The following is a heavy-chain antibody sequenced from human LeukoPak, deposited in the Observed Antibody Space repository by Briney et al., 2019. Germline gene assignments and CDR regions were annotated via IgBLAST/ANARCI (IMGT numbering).Heavy chain of an antibody. V-gene: IGHV3-30-3*01. D-gene: IGHD5-18*01. CDR1: GFTFSSYA. CDR2: ISYDGSNK. CDR3: ARQKDDTAMVSCYFDY. J-gene: IGHJ4*02. Sequence: GGSLRLSCAASGFTFSSYAKHWVRQAPGKGLEWAAVISYDGSNKYYADSVKGRFTISRDNSKNTLYLQMNSLRAEDTAVYYCARQKDDTAMVSCYFDYWGQGTLVTVSS.